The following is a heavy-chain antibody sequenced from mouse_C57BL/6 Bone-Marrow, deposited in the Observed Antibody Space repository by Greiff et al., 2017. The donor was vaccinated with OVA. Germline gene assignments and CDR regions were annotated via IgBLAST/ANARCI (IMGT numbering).Heavy chain of an antibody. D-gene: IGHD2-4*01. CDR2: IHPNSGST. CDR3: ARYDYERYYYAMDY. V-gene: IGHV1-64*01. CDR1: GYTFTSYW. Sequence: QVQLQQPGAELVKPGASVKLSCKASGYTFTSYWMHWVKQRPGQGLEWIGMIHPNSGSTNYNEKFKSQATLTVDKSSSTAYMQLSSLTSEDSAVYYCARYDYERYYYAMDYWGQGTSVTVSS. J-gene: IGHJ4*01.